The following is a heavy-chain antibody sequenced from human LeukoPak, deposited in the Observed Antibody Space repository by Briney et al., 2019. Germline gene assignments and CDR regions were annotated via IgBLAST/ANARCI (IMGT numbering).Heavy chain of an antibody. CDR3: SAGPSGWTEFFRH. V-gene: IGHV3-73*01. Sequence: PGGSLRLSCAAPAFSLSDFTMHWVRQASGKGLEWVARIRSKATNYATEYGASVKGRFTISRDDAKNTAYLQMNSLKTEDTAIYYCSAGPSGWTEFFRHWGQGTLVTVSS. CDR2: IRSKATNYAT. CDR1: AFSLSDFT. D-gene: IGHD6-19*01. J-gene: IGHJ1*01.